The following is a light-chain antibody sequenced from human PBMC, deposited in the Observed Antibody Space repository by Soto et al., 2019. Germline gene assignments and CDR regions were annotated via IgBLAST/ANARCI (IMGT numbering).Light chain of an antibody. CDR2: DVS. V-gene: IGLV2-11*01. CDR3: CSYAGTYSYV. CDR1: SSDVGAYNY. J-gene: IGLJ1*01. Sequence: QSALTQPRSVSGSPGQSVTISCTGTSSDVGAYNYVSWYQHHPGKAPKYMIYDVSKRPSGVPDRFSGSKSGNTASLTISGLQAKDEADYYCCSYAGTYSYVFGTGTKVTVL.